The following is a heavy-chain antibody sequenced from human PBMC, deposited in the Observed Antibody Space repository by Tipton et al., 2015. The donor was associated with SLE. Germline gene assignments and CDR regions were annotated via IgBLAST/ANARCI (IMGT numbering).Heavy chain of an antibody. CDR3: ARSGHCTGGVCYTYYYYGMDV. CDR2: ISAYNGNT. D-gene: IGHD2-8*02. Sequence: QLVQSGAEVKKPGASVKVSCKASGYTFTSYGISWVRQAPGQGLEWMGWISAYNGNTNYAQKLQGRVTMTTDTSTSTAYMELRSPRSDDTAVYYCARSGHCTGGVCYTYYYYGMDVWGQGTTVTVSS. J-gene: IGHJ6*02. CDR1: GYTFTSYG. V-gene: IGHV1-18*01.